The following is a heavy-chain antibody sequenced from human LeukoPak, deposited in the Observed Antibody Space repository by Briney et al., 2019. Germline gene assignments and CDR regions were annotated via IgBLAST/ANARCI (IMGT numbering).Heavy chain of an antibody. CDR1: IFTFRNCA. V-gene: IGHV3-23*01. J-gene: IGHJ4*02. CDR2: FCGQVISI. Sequence: PGGSLTLSCDASIFTFRNCAMSWLRQSRGGGVVCVSCFCGQVISIYYTDSVKGRLTISRENSKSTLNLVMNSLRAGDRAVYYCAKEDGNYGSGRYYYFDYWGQGTMVTVSS. D-gene: IGHD3-10*01. CDR3: AKEDGNYGSGRYYYFDY.